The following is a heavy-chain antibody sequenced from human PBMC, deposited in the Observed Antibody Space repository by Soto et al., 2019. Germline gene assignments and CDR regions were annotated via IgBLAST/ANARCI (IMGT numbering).Heavy chain of an antibody. J-gene: IGHJ6*01. V-gene: IGHV4-30-4*01. D-gene: IGHD2-21*01. CDR2: IYYSGNT. CDR1: VGSVSIGYYY. Sequence: LSVTCSFAVGSVSIGYYYWSWIRQPPGKGLEWIGNIYYSGNTYYNPSLKSRLIISIDTSKKQFSLKVGSVTAADTAVYYCASYSIYGMDVWGHGTTVTVSS. CDR3: ASYSIYGMDV.